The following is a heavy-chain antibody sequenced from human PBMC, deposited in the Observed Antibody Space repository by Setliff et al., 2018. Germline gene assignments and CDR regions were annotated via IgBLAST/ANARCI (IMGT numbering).Heavy chain of an antibody. CDR1: GYAFTTYY. J-gene: IGHJ4*02. CDR2: INPSDGST. CDR3: ARRPGYSSGPFDY. D-gene: IGHD6-19*01. V-gene: IGHV1-46*01. Sequence: ASVKVSCKASGYAFTTYYMHWVRQAPGQGLEWIGVINPSDGSTTYAQKFQGQVTISADKSISTACLQWSSLKASDTAMYYCARRPGYSSGPFDYWGQGTLVTVSS.